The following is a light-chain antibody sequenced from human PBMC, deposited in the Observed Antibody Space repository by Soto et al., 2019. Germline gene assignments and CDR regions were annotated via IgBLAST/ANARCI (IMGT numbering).Light chain of an antibody. CDR1: SSDVGAYKY. CDR3: SSYAGSNSYV. J-gene: IGLJ1*01. Sequence: QSALTQPPSASGSPGQSVTISCTGTSSDVGAYKYVSWYQQYPGKAPKVIIYEVSKRPSGVPDRFSGSKSDHTASLTVSGLQAEDEADSYCSSYAGSNSYVFGTGTKLTVL. V-gene: IGLV2-8*01. CDR2: EVS.